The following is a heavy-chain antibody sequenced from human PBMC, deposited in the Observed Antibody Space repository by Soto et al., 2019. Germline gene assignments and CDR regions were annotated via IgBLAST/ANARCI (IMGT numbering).Heavy chain of an antibody. CDR3: ARARWYDAFDV. V-gene: IGHV4-38-2*01. Sequence: PSETLSLTCAVSGFFISSGNYWGWIRKPPGKGLEWIGSIFHGGNTYYNPSLKSRVTISVDMSKNPFSLKLNSVTAADTAVYYCARARWYDAFDVWGQGTVVTVSS. D-gene: IGHD2-15*01. CDR2: IFHGGNT. J-gene: IGHJ3*01. CDR1: GFFISSGNY.